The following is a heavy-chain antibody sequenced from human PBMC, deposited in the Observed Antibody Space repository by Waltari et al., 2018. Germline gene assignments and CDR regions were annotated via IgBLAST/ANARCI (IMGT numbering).Heavy chain of an antibody. V-gene: IGHV4-38-2*02. CDR3: AGGGYSSGWLPFDY. CDR1: GYSISSGYY. J-gene: IGHJ4*02. Sequence: QVQLQESGPGLVKPSETLSLTCTVSGYSISSGYYWGWIRQPPGKGLGWIGSIYHSGSTDYNPSLKSRVTISVDPSKNQFSRKLSSVTAADTAVYYCAGGGYSSGWLPFDYWGQGTLVTVSS. D-gene: IGHD6-19*01. CDR2: IYHSGST.